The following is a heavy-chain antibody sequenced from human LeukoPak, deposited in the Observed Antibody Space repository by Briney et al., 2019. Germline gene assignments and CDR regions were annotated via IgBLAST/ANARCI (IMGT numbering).Heavy chain of an antibody. D-gene: IGHD3-10*01. CDR3: AKVARMVRRVTHTDFDY. CDR2: ISWNSGSI. V-gene: IGHV3-9*01. J-gene: IGHJ4*02. Sequence: GGSLRLSCAASGFTFDDYAMHWVRQAPGKGLEWVSGISWNSGSIGYADPVKGRFTISRDNAKNSLYLQMNSLRAEDTALYYCAKVARMVRRVTHTDFDYWGQGTLVTVSS. CDR1: GFTFDDYA.